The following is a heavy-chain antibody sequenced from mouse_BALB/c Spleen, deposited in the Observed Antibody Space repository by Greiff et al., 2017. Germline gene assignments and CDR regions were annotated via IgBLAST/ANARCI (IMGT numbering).Heavy chain of an antibody. D-gene: IGHD1-3*01. CDR2: ISYSGST. CDR1: GYSITSDYA. V-gene: IGHV3-2*02. J-gene: IGHJ4*01. Sequence: EVQRVESGPGLVKPSQSLSLTCTVTGYSITSDYAWNWIRQFPGNKLEWMGYISYSGSTSYNPSLKSRISITRDTSKNQFFLQLNSVTTEDTATYYCASSEWSYAMDYWGQGTSVTVSS. CDR3: ASSEWSYAMDY.